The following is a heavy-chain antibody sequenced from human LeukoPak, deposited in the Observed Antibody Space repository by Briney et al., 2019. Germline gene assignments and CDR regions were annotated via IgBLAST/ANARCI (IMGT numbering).Heavy chain of an antibody. V-gene: IGHV4-31*08. Sequence: SETLSLTCTVSGGSISSGGYYWSWIRQHPGKGLEWIGYIYYSGSTYYNPSLKSRVIISVDTSKNQFSLKLSSVTAADTAVYYCRIAVAGRYDYWGQGTLVTVSS. CDR2: IYYSGST. J-gene: IGHJ4*02. D-gene: IGHD6-19*01. CDR1: GGSISSGGYY. CDR3: RIAVAGRYDY.